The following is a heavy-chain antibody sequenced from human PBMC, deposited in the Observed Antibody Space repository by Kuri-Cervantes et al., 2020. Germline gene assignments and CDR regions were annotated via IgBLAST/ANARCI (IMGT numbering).Heavy chain of an antibody. J-gene: IGHJ4*02. CDR2: IKQDGSEK. Sequence: GESLKISCAASGFTFSSYWMGWVRQAPGKGLEWVANIKQDGSEKYYVDSVKGRFTISRDNANNSLYLQMNSLRAEDTAVYYCARVLSYRDYWGQGTLVTVSS. V-gene: IGHV3-7*01. D-gene: IGHD1-26*01. CDR3: ARVLSYRDY. CDR1: GFTFSSYW.